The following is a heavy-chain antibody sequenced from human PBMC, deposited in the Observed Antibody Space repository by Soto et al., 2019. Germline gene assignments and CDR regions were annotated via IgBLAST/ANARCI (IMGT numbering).Heavy chain of an antibody. Sequence: EVQLLESGGGLVQPGGSLRLSCAASGFTFRDYAMSWVRQAPGKGLEWVATVTGSGDAANYAESVKGRFTISRDNSEDALYLQTNSLRADDTAVYYCRKGVYTGNAKVFTHWGQGTLVAVSS. V-gene: IGHV3-23*01. J-gene: IGHJ4*02. CDR3: RKGVYTGNAKVFTH. CDR2: VTGSGDAA. D-gene: IGHD5-12*01. CDR1: GFTFRDYA.